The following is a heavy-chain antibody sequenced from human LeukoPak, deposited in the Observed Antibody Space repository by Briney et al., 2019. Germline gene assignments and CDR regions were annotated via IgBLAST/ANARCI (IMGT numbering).Heavy chain of an antibody. CDR1: GFTFSDYY. J-gene: IGHJ4*02. CDR2: ISSSSSYI. V-gene: IGHV3-11*06. CDR3: ARLYYYNSGRSYPSIYFDY. Sequence: GGSLRLSCAASGFTFSDYYMSWIRQAPGKGLEWVSSISSSSSYIYYADSVKGRFTISRDNAKNSLYLQMNSLGAEDTAIYYCARLYYYNSGRSYPSIYFDYWGQGTPVTVSS. D-gene: IGHD3-10*01.